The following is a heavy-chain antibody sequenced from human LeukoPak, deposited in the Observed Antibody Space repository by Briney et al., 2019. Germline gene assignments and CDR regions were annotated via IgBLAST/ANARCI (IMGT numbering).Heavy chain of an antibody. J-gene: IGHJ4*02. D-gene: IGHD6-13*01. CDR3: ARARSSSWYYCIDD. V-gene: IGHV1-69*02. CDR1: GGTFSSYT. Sequence: SVRVSCKASGGTFSSYTMSWVRQAPGQGLEWVVRIIPILGIANYAQKFQGRVTITADKSTSTAYMELSSLRSEDTAVYYCARARSSSWYYCIDDWGQGTMVTVSS. CDR2: IIPILGIA.